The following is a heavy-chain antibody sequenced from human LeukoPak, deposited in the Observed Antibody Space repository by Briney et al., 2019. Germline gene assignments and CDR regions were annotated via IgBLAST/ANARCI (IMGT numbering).Heavy chain of an antibody. V-gene: IGHV1-24*01. CDR3: ATAKAIFGVVNFDY. CDR2: FDPEVGET. D-gene: IGHD3-3*01. CDR1: GYTLTELS. J-gene: IGHJ4*02. Sequence: ASVTVSCKVSGYTLTELSMHWVRQAPGKGLEWMGGFDPEVGETIYAQKFQGRVTMTEDTSTDTAYMELSSLRSEDTAVYYCATAKAIFGVVNFDYWGQGTLVTVSS.